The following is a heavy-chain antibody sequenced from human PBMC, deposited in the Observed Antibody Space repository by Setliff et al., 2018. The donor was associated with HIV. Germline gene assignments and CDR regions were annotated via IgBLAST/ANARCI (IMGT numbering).Heavy chain of an antibody. V-gene: IGHV1-2*02. D-gene: IGHD3-22*01. CDR3: ARDFSTYYSIDS. Sequence: ASVKVSCKTFGYRFTDFYVNWVRQAPGQGLEWMGWINPKSGATNYAQRFQGRVTITSDSSITTVYMDLNSLRTDDTAVYFCARDFSTYYSIDSWGQGTLVTVSS. J-gene: IGHJ4*02. CDR1: GYRFTDFY. CDR2: INPKSGAT.